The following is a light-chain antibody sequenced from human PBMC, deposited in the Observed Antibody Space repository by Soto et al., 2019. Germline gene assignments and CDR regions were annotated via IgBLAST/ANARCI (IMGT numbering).Light chain of an antibody. V-gene: IGKV3-20*01. CDR2: GAS. J-gene: IGKJ4*01. CDR3: QQYGSSPT. Sequence: EIVLTQSPGTLSLSPGGRATLSCRARQSVRSSYLAWYQQKPGQAPRLLIYGASSRATGIPDRFSGSGSGTDFTLTISRLEPEDLAVYYCQQYGSSPTFGGGTKVEMK. CDR1: QSVRSSY.